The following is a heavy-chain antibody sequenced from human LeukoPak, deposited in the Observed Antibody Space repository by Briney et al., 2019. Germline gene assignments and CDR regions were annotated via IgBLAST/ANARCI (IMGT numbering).Heavy chain of an antibody. Sequence: SGTLSLTCAVYGGSFSGYSWTWIRQPPGKGLEWIGEFNHSGSTNYNPSLKSRVTISVDTSKNQFSLKLTSVTAADTAVHYCARVRLPPYYYYYYYMDVWGKGTTVTVSS. J-gene: IGHJ6*03. V-gene: IGHV4-34*01. D-gene: IGHD5-18*01. CDR3: ARVRLPPYYYYYYYMDV. CDR1: GGSFSGYS. CDR2: FNHSGST.